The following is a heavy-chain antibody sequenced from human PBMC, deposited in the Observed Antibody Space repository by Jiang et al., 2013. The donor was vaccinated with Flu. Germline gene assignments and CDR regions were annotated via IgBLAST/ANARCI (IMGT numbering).Heavy chain of an antibody. CDR1: GYNFDSHW. V-gene: IGHV5-51*01. J-gene: IGHJ4*02. D-gene: IGHD6-19*01. CDR2: IYPADSSI. CDR3: ARRRQDGRGWYFFDY. Sequence: GAEVKKPGESLKISCQTSGYNFDSHWIGWVRQRPGKGLERMGIIYPADSSIRYNPGQNQVTISVDKSINTAYLQWGSLKASDSGLYYCARRRQDGRGWYFFDYWGQGTLVTVSS.